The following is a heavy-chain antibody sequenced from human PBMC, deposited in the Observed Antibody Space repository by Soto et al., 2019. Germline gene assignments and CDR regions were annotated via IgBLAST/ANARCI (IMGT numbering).Heavy chain of an antibody. J-gene: IGHJ5*02. CDR3: AMVITPRFDP. Sequence: GASVKVSCKASGGTFSSYAISWVRQAPGQGLEWMGGIIPIFGTANYAQKFQGRVTITADESTSTAYMELSSLRSEDTAVYYCAMVITPRFDPWGQGTLVTVSS. D-gene: IGHD3-22*01. CDR1: GGTFSSYA. CDR2: IIPIFGTA. V-gene: IGHV1-69*13.